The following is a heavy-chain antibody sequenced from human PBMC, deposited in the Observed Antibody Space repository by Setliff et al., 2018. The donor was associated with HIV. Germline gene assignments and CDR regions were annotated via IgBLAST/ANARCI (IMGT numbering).Heavy chain of an antibody. CDR2: IYFSGTP. V-gene: IGHV4-39*01. CDR3: ARRGMWSYETGGNPTATFDY. CDR1: GGSINSRSYY. J-gene: IGHJ4*02. Sequence: KTSETLSLTCTVSGGSINSRSYYWAWIRQPPGKGLEWVASIYFSGTPYYNPSLKNRVTISVDTSKNQFSRKLSSVTAADTAVYYCARRGMWSYETGGNPTATFDYWGQGVLVTVSS. D-gene: IGHD2-8*02.